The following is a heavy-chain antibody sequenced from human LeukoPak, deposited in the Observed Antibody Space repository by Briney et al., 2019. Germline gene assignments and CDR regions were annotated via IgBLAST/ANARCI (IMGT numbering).Heavy chain of an antibody. V-gene: IGHV3-23*01. D-gene: IGHD3-9*01. J-gene: IGHJ4*02. CDR1: GFSFSSYA. CDR3: AKGRLVPDY. Sequence: PGGSLRLSCAASGFSFSSYAMSWVRQAPGKGPEWVSAISGGGGRTYYADSVRGRFTISRDNSKNTLYLQMNSLRAEDTAVYYCAKGRLVPDYWGQGILVTVSS. CDR2: ISGGGGRT.